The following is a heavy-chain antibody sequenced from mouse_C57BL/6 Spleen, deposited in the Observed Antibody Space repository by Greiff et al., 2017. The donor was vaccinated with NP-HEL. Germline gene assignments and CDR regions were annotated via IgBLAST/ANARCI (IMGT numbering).Heavy chain of an antibody. CDR2: IDPSDSYT. D-gene: IGHD1-1*01. V-gene: IGHV1-59*01. Sequence: QVQLQQPGAELVRPGTSVKLSCKASGYTFTSYWMHWVKQRPGQGLEWIGVIDPSDSYTNYNQKFKSKATLTVDKPSSTAYMQLSSLTSEDSAVYYCARAGITTVVPDYWGQGTTLTVSS. J-gene: IGHJ2*01. CDR1: GYTFTSYW. CDR3: ARAGITTVVPDY.